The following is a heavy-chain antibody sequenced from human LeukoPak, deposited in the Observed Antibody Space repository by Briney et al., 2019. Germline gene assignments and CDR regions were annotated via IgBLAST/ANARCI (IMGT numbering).Heavy chain of an antibody. D-gene: IGHD1-7*01. CDR2: INHSGST. J-gene: IGHJ4*02. CDR1: GGSFSGYY. V-gene: IGHV4-34*01. CDR3: ARAGITGTVHYFDY. Sequence: SEALSLTCAVYGGSFSGYYWSWIRQPPGKGLEWIGEINHSGSTNYNPSLKSRVTISVDPSQNQFSLKLSSVTAADTAVYYCARAGITGTVHYFDYWGQGTLVTVSS.